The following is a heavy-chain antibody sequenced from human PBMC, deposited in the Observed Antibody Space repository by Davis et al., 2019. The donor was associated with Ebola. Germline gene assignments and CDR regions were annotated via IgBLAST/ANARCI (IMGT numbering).Heavy chain of an antibody. J-gene: IGHJ3*02. CDR1: GFTFSRFA. Sequence: GGSLRLSCAASGFTFSRFAMNWVRQAPGKGLEWVSSISSSSSYIYYADSVKGRFTISRDNAKNSLYLQMNSLRAEDTAVYYCARVYTVEQWLVHYAFDIWGQGTMVTVSS. CDR3: ARVYTVEQWLVHYAFDI. V-gene: IGHV3-21*01. CDR2: ISSSSSYI. D-gene: IGHD6-19*01.